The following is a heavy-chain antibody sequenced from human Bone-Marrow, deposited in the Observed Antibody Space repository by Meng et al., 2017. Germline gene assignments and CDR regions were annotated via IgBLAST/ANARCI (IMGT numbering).Heavy chain of an antibody. CDR2: FDPEDGET. J-gene: IGHJ4*02. Sequence: ASVQVSCKVSGYTLTELSMLWVRQAPGKGLEWMGCFDPEDGETIYEQKFQGRVTMTEDTSTDTAYMEPSSLRSEDTAVYYCATDLLGELLSSDYWGQGTLVTVSS. D-gene: IGHD3-10*01. CDR3: ATDLLGELLSSDY. CDR1: GYTLTELS. V-gene: IGHV1-24*01.